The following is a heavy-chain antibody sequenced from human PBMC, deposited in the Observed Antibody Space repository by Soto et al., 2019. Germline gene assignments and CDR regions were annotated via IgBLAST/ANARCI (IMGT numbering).Heavy chain of an antibody. Sequence: PGGSLRLSCAASGFPFSNAWMNWVRPAPGKGLEWVGRIKSKTDGGTTDYAAPVKGRFTISRDDSKNTLYLQMNSLKTEDTAVYYCTTLATGTTFPTRYDYWGQGTLVTVSS. CDR3: TTLATGTTFPTRYDY. CDR1: GFPFSNAW. V-gene: IGHV3-15*07. J-gene: IGHJ4*02. CDR2: IKSKTDGGTT. D-gene: IGHD1-1*01.